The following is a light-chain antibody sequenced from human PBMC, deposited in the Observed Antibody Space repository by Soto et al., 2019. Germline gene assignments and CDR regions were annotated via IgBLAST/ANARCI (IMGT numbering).Light chain of an antibody. Sequence: EIVMTQSPATLSVSPGERATLSCRASQSVGSNLAWYQQKRGQAPRLLIYRASTRATGIPARFSGSGSGAEFTITISSLPSENGGGYYCQHYDNWPPHAFGQGTKLEIK. CDR1: QSVGSN. V-gene: IGKV3-15*01. CDR3: QHYDNWPPHA. J-gene: IGKJ2*01. CDR2: RAS.